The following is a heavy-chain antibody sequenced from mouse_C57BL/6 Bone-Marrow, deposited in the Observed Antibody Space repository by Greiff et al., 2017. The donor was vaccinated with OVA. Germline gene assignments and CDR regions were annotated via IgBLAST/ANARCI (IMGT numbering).Heavy chain of an antibody. V-gene: IGHV1-50*01. J-gene: IGHJ3*01. CDR3: ARSYYYGRPFAY. CDR2: IDPSDSYT. CDR1: GYTFTSYW. D-gene: IGHD1-1*01. Sequence: QVQLQQPGAELVKPGASVKLSCKASGYTFTSYWMQWVKQRPGQGLEWIGEIDPSDSYTNYNQKFKGKATLTVDTSSSTAYMQLSSLTSEDSAVYYCARSYYYGRPFAYWGQGTLVTVSA.